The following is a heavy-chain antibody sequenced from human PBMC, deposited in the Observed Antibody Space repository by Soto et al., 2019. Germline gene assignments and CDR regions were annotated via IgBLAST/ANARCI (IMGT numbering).Heavy chain of an antibody. CDR2: INSEGSST. J-gene: IGHJ4*02. Sequence: GGSLRLSCAASGFTFSSFWMHWVRQAPGKGLVWVSRINSEGSSTAYAYSVKGRFTISRDNTKNTLYLQMNSLRDEDTAVYYWARGGGSYGYGLADYWGQGTLVTVSS. V-gene: IGHV3-74*03. CDR1: GFTFSSFW. CDR3: ARGGGSYGYGLADY. D-gene: IGHD5-18*01.